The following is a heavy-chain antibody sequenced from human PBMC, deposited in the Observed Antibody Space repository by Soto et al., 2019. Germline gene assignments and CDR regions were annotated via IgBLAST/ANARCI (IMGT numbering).Heavy chain of an antibody. CDR3: ARIPVTTVTTVYFDY. V-gene: IGHV2-26*01. Sequence: QVTLKESGPVLVKPTETLTLTCTVSGFSLSNARMGVSWIRQPPGKALEWLAHIFSNDEKSYSTSLKSRLTIFKDTSKSQVVLTMTNMDPVDTATYYCARIPVTTVTTVYFDYWGQGTLVTVSS. D-gene: IGHD4-17*01. J-gene: IGHJ4*02. CDR2: IFSNDEK. CDR1: GFSLSNARMG.